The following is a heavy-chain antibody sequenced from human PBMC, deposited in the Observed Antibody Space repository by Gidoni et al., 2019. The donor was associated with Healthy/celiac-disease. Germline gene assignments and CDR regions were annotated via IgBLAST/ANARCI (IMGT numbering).Heavy chain of an antibody. J-gene: IGHJ5*02. Sequence: QVQLQESGPGLVKPSQTLSLTCTVSGGSISSGDYYWSWIRQPPGKGLEWIGYIYYSGSTYYNPSLKSRVTISVDTSKNQFSLKLSSVTAADTGVYYCARDLAPVGGYDGDWFDPWGQGTLVTVSS. CDR2: IYYSGST. V-gene: IGHV4-30-4*01. CDR3: ARDLAPVGGYDGDWFDP. CDR1: GGSISSGDYY. D-gene: IGHD5-12*01.